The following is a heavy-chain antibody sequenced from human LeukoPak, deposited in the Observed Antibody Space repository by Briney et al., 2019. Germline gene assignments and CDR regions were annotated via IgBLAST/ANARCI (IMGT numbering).Heavy chain of an antibody. J-gene: IGHJ6*03. CDR2: FDPEDGET. CDR3: AIIPFWSGYAELYYYMDV. CDR1: GYTLTELS. D-gene: IGHD3-3*01. V-gene: IGHV1-24*01. Sequence: ASVKVSCKVSGYTLTELSMHWVRQAPGKGLEWMGGFDPEDGETIYAQKFQGRVTMTEDTSTDTAYMELSSLRSEDTAVYYCAIIPFWSGYAELYYYMDVWGKGTTVTVSS.